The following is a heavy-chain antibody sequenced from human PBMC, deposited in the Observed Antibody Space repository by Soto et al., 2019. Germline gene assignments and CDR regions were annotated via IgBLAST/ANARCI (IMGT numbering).Heavy chain of an antibody. Sequence: GGSLRLSCAASGFTFSKYWMSWVRQAPGKGLEWVANIKQDGSEKYHVDSVEGRFTISRDNAENSLYLQLNSLRVEDTAVYYCTRGVPPLGFYYYGMDVWGQGTTVTVSS. J-gene: IGHJ6*02. V-gene: IGHV3-7*04. CDR2: IKQDGSEK. CDR3: TRGVPPLGFYYYGMDV. CDR1: GFTFSKYW.